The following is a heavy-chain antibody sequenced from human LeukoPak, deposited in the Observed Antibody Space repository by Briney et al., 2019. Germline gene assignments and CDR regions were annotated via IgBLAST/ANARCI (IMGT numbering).Heavy chain of an antibody. Sequence: QPGGSLRLSCAASGFTFDDYAMHWVRQAPGKGLEWVSGISWNSGSIGYADSVKGRFAISRDNAKNSLYLQMNSLRAEDTALYYCARSSGWTVGTLDYWGQGTLVTVSS. D-gene: IGHD6-19*01. J-gene: IGHJ4*02. CDR2: ISWNSGSI. CDR3: ARSSGWTVGTLDY. V-gene: IGHV3-9*01. CDR1: GFTFDDYA.